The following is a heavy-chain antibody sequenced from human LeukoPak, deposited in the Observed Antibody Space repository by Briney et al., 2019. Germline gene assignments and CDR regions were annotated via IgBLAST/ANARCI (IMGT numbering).Heavy chain of an antibody. J-gene: IGHJ1*01. V-gene: IGHV3-49*04. D-gene: IGHD3-22*01. CDR1: GFTFSDYA. Sequence: GGSLRLSCTASGFTFSDYAMSWVRQAPGKGLEWVGFIRSKAYGRTTEYAASVKGRFTISRDDSKSIAYLQMNSLKTEDTVVYYCTRERDYYDSSGYYYVRYFQHWGQGTLVTVSS. CDR3: TRERDYYDSSGYYYVRYFQH. CDR2: IRSKAYGRTT.